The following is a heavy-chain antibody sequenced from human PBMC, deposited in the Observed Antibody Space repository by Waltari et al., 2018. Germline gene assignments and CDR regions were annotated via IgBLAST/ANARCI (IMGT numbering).Heavy chain of an antibody. CDR2: IYSGGST. CDR3: AREVGAAAGNFDY. Sequence: EVQLVESGGGLIQPGGSLRLSCAASGFTVSSNYMSCVRQAPGKGLEWVSVIYSGGSTYYADSVKGRFTISRDNSKNTLYLQMNSLRAEDTAVYYCAREVGAAAGNFDYWGQGTLVTVSS. V-gene: IGHV3-53*01. CDR1: GFTVSSNY. D-gene: IGHD6-13*01. J-gene: IGHJ4*02.